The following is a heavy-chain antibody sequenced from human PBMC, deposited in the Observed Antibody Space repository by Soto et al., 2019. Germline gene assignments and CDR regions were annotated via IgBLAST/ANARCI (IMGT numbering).Heavy chain of an antibody. D-gene: IGHD3-10*01. CDR1: GFTFSSYG. V-gene: IGHV3-30*18. Sequence: GGSLRLSCAASGFTFSSYGMHWVRQAPGKGLEWVAVISYDGSNKYYADSVKGRFTISRDNSKNTLYLQMNSLRAEDTAVYYCAKDGLWYYYGSGSYMDYWGQGTLVTVSS. CDR2: ISYDGSNK. CDR3: AKDGLWYYYGSGSYMDY. J-gene: IGHJ4*02.